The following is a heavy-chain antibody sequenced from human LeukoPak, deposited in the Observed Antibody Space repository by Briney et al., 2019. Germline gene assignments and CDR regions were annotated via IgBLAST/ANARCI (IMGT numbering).Heavy chain of an antibody. CDR1: GFTFSDYY. J-gene: IGHJ4*02. CDR3: ARTLAVADH. CDR2: IGYSATTV. D-gene: IGHD6-19*01. Sequence: PGGSLRLSCVASGFTFSDYYMTWIRQAPGKGLEWISYIGYSATTVFYADSVRGRFTISRDDAKNSLFLQMDSLRAEDTAVYYCARTLAVADHWGQGTLVTVSS. V-gene: IGHV3-11*01.